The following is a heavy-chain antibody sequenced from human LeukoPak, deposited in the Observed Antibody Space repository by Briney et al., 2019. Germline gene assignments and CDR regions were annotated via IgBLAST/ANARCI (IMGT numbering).Heavy chain of an antibody. CDR1: GFTFDNYA. Sequence: PGGSLRLSCAASGFTFDNYAMHWVRQTPGKGLEWVSGISWDSGSINYADSVKGRFTISRDNAKNSLFLQMNSLRTEGTGVYYCARGTYYSGSGPGSWFDPWGHGTPVTVSS. D-gene: IGHD3-10*01. V-gene: IGHV3-9*01. CDR2: ISWDSGSI. CDR3: ARGTYYSGSGPGSWFDP. J-gene: IGHJ5*02.